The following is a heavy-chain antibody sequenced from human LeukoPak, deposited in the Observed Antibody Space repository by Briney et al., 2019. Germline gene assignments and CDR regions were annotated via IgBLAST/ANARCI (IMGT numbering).Heavy chain of an antibody. J-gene: IGHJ4*02. CDR1: GYTFSDYD. CDR2: MNPNSGDT. CDR3: ATPPGEWELPCYFDY. V-gene: IGHV1-8*01. D-gene: IGHD1-26*01. Sequence: ASVKVSCKASGYTFSDYDLNWLRQATGQGLEWMGWMNPNSGDTGYSQKFQGRVTMTEDTSTDTAYMELSSLRSEDTAVYYCATPPGEWELPCYFDYWGQGTLVTVSS.